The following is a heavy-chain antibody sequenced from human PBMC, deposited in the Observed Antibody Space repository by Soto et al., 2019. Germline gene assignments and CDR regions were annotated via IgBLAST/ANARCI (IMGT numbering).Heavy chain of an antibody. CDR3: ARDLRGSPDY. J-gene: IGHJ4*02. D-gene: IGHD1-26*01. V-gene: IGHV3-74*03. CDR1: GFTFSSYW. CDR2: INPDGGTT. Sequence: EGQLVESGGGLVQPGGSLRLSCTASGFTFSSYWMNWVRQAPGKGLEWVSLINPDGGTTTYAESVKGRFTIFRDNAKNTVYLQMTSLRVEDTAVYYCARDLRGSPDYWGQGTLVTVSS.